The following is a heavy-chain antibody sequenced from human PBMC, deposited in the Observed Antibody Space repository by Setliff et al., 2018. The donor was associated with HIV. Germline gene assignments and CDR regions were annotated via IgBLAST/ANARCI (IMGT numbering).Heavy chain of an antibody. CDR2: LYYSGNT. J-gene: IGHJ4*02. CDR3: ACRDGYNRYYFDF. Sequence: SETLSLTCTVSGGSISSSFHYWGWIRQPPGKGLEWVASLYYSGNTYYNPSLKSRVTILVDTSKNQFSLKVTSVTAADTAVYYCACRDGYNRYYFDFWGQGTLGTVSS. CDR1: GGSISSSFHY. D-gene: IGHD5-12*01. V-gene: IGHV4-39*07.